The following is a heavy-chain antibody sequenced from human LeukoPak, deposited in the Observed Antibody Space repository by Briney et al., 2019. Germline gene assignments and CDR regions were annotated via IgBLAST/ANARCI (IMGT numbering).Heavy chain of an antibody. CDR1: GYTFTGYY. D-gene: IGHD5-24*01. J-gene: IGHJ4*02. V-gene: IGHV1-24*01. CDR3: ATGATIPAGFDF. Sequence: GASVKVSCKASGYTFTGYYMHWVRQAPGKGLECMGLFDPEDGETIYAQRFKGRLTLTGDTSTDTVYTDLSSLTPEDTAVYYCATGATIPAGFDFWGQGTLVTVSS. CDR2: FDPEDGET.